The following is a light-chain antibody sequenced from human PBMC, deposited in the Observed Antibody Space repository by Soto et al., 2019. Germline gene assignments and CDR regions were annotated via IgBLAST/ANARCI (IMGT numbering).Light chain of an antibody. CDR2: DAS. CDR1: QSIGRW. Sequence: DIQMTQSPSTLSASVGDRVTITCRASQSIGRWLAWYQQKPGTAPKVLIYDASTLKSGVPSRFSGSGSGTEFTLTISSLEPDDFATYYCQQYSSYSGTFGQGTKVEIK. CDR3: QQYSSYSGT. V-gene: IGKV1-5*01. J-gene: IGKJ1*01.